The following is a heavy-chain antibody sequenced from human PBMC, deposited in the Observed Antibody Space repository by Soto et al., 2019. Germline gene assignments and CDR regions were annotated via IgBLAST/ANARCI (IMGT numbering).Heavy chain of an antibody. J-gene: IGHJ4*02. Sequence: GAPVKVSCKASGDTFSTYGMSWVRQAPGHGLEWMGWITTHNDKTHYAEKFQGRITMTTDTSTSTAYMELRSLRSDDTAVYYCATDRTYYDFWSGYFLLDYWGQGTLVTVAS. CDR3: ATDRTYYDFWSGYFLLDY. CDR1: GDTFSTYG. D-gene: IGHD3-3*01. V-gene: IGHV1-18*04. CDR2: ITTHNDKT.